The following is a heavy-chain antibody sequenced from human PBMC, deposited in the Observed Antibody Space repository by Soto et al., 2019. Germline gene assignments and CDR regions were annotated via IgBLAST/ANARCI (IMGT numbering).Heavy chain of an antibody. Sequence: QVQLVQSGAEVKRPGASVKVPCKASGYTFTGYAFSWVRQAPGQGLEWMGWISTYSGQTVYSQKFQDRVTMTTDPSTTTTYLEVRSLGSDDPAVYYCARCSSDYRDDGLSLQYWGQGTLVTGS. CDR3: ARCSSDYRDDGLSLQY. CDR2: ISTYSGQT. V-gene: IGHV1-18*01. D-gene: IGHD4-17*01. CDR1: GYTFTGYA. J-gene: IGHJ1*01.